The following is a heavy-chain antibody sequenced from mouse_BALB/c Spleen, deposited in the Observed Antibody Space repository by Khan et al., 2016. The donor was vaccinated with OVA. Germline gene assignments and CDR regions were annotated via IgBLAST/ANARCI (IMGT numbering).Heavy chain of an antibody. CDR1: GFSLTSYG. D-gene: IGHD3-1*01. J-gene: IGHJ2*01. Sequence: QVQLKESGPGLVAPSQSLSITCTASGFSLTSYGVHWVRQLPGKGLEWLGVIWAGGSTNYNSALLSRLCISQDNSKSQVFLKMIRVQNNDTAMYYCARLGDIRAQGTTLTVAS. V-gene: IGHV2-9*02. CDR2: IWAGGST. CDR3: ARLGDI.